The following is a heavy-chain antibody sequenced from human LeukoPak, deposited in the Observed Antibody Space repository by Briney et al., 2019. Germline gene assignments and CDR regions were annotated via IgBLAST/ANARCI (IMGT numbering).Heavy chain of an antibody. CDR1: GGTFSSYA. D-gene: IGHD5-12*01. V-gene: IGHV1-69*01. Sequence: GSSVKVPCKASGGTFSSYAISWVRQAPGQGLEWMGGIIPIFGTANYAQKFQGRVTITADESTSTAYMELSSLRSEDTAVYYCARPEKYGGYGFDYWGQGTLVTVSS. CDR2: IIPIFGTA. J-gene: IGHJ4*02. CDR3: ARPEKYGGYGFDY.